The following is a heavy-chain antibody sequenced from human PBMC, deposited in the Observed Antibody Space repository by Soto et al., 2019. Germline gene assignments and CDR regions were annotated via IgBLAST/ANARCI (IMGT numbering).Heavy chain of an antibody. CDR1: GFTFSSYA. D-gene: IGHD3-10*01. CDR3: AKGETYYGSGSYYLDY. J-gene: IGHJ4*02. V-gene: IGHV3-23*01. CDR2: ISGSGGST. Sequence: EVQLLESGGGLVQPGGSLRLSCAASGFTFSSYAMSWVRQAPGKGLEWVSAISGSGGSTYYADSVKGRFTISRDNSKNTLYLQMHSLRAEDTAVYYCAKGETYYGSGSYYLDYWGQGTLVTVSS.